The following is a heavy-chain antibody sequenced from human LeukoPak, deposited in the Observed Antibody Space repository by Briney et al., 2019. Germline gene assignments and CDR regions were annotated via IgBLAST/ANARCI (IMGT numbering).Heavy chain of an antibody. D-gene: IGHD6-13*01. V-gene: IGHV4-61*01. J-gene: IGHJ4*02. CDR2: IHYHGST. CDR1: GDPISGYSNYK. CDR3: AREYSAFDY. Sequence: KPSETLALTCTVSGDPISGYSNYKWSWIRQPPGKGLEWIGYIHYHGSTNYNPSLKSRVTISVDTSKNQFSLKLGSVTAADTAVYFCAREYSAFDYWGQGTLVTVSS.